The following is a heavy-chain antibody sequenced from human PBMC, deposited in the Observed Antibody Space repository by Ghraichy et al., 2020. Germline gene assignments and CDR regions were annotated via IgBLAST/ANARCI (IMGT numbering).Heavy chain of an antibody. V-gene: IGHV3-48*02. CDR1: GFTFSSFG. D-gene: IGHD1-26*01. CDR2: ISGSTSVI. CDR3: VRIPLSSGSYDY. J-gene: IGHJ4*02. Sequence: GGSLRLSCVASGFTFSSFGMNWVRQAPGKGLEWVSYISGSTSVIYYADSVKGRFTISRDNAKNSLYLQMNSLRDEDTAIYYCVRIPLSSGSYDYWGQGTLVTVSS.